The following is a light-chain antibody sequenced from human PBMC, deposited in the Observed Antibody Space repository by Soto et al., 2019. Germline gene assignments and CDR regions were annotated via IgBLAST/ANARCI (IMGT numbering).Light chain of an antibody. V-gene: IGLV2-8*01. CDR2: EVS. J-gene: IGLJ2*01. CDR3: SSYAGSNNLV. Sequence: SALTQPPSASGSPGQSVTISCTGTSSDVGGYNYVSWYQQHPGKSPKLMIYEVSQRPSGVPDRFSGSKSGNTASLTVSGLQADEEADYYCSSYAGSNNLVFGGGTKLTVL. CDR1: SSDVGGYNY.